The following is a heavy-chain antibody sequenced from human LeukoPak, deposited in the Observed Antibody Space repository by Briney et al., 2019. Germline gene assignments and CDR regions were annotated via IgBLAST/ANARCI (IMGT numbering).Heavy chain of an antibody. D-gene: IGHD6-13*01. CDR3: TTGRSWYGSSGIFDI. V-gene: IGHV3-15*01. CDR2: IKSKTDGGTT. CDR1: GITFSNSW. J-gene: IGHJ3*02. Sequence: PGGSLRLSCAASGITFSNSWMTWVRQGPGKGLEWVGRIKSKTDGGTTDYAAPVKGRFTISTDDSKTTLYLQMSSLKTEDTGVYYCTTGRSWYGSSGIFDIWGQGTMVTVSS.